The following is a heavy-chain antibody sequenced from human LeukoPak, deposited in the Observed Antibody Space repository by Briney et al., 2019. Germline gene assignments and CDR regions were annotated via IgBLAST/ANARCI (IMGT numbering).Heavy chain of an antibody. CDR2: ISSSGKTI. V-gene: IGHV3-11*01. CDR3: VRSDYSNEASYFYYMDV. Sequence: GGSLRLSCAASGFNLSDYYMSWIRQAPGKGLEWVSHISSSGKTIYYAGSLRGRFTMSRDSAKNSLSLHLNSLRAEDTAVYYCVRSDYSNEASYFYYMDVWGKGTTVTISS. CDR1: GFNLSDYY. D-gene: IGHD4-11*01. J-gene: IGHJ6*03.